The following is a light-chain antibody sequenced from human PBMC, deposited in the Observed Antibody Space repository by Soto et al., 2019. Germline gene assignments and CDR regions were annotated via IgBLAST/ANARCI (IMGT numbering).Light chain of an antibody. Sequence: EIGMTQSPATLSVSPGEGATLSCRASQSVSSNLAWYQQRPGQAPRLLIYGASTRATDVPARFSGSGSGTEFTLTISSLQSEDFAVYYCQQYNNWPPWTFGQGTKVDIK. J-gene: IGKJ1*01. CDR2: GAS. CDR3: QQYNNWPPWT. CDR1: QSVSSN. V-gene: IGKV3-15*01.